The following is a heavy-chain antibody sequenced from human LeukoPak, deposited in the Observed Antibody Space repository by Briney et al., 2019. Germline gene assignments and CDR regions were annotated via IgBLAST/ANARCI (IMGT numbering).Heavy chain of an antibody. CDR2: ISGSGGST. D-gene: IGHD3-22*01. CDR1: GFTFSSYA. V-gene: IGHV3-23*01. Sequence: PGGSLRLSCAASGFTFSSYAMSWVRQAPGKGLEWVSAISGSGGSTYYADSVKGRFTISRDNSKNTLYLQMNSLRAEDTAVYYCAKDYPYYYDSSGYFLDYIDYWGPGTLVTVSS. CDR3: AKDYPYYYDSSGYFLDYIDY. J-gene: IGHJ4*02.